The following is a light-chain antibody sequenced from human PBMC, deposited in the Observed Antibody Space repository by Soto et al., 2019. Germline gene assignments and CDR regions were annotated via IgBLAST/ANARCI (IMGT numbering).Light chain of an antibody. CDR3: QHRSIWPPN. J-gene: IGKJ4*01. CDR1: QSVSSF. V-gene: IGKV3-11*01. CDR2: DAS. Sequence: IMLTQSPATLSLSPGERATLSCRASQSVSSFLVWYQQKPGQAPRLLIYDASNRAAGIPARFSGSGSGTDLTLTISSLEPEDFAVYYCQHRSIWPPNFGGGTKVEIK.